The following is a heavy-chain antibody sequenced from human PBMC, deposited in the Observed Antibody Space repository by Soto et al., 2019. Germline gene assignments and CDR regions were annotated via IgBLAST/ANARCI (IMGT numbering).Heavy chain of an antibody. CDR2: TYYRSKWYN. CDR3: ARDGRGIVGATTHYYYGMDV. D-gene: IGHD1-26*01. CDR1: GDSVSSNSAA. V-gene: IGHV6-1*01. J-gene: IGHJ6*02. Sequence: QTLSLTCAISGDSVSSNSAAWNWIRQSPSRGLEWLGRTYYRSKWYNDYAVSVKGRITINPDTSKNQFSLQLNSVTPEDTAVYYCARDGRGIVGATTHYYYGMDVWGQGTTVTVSS.